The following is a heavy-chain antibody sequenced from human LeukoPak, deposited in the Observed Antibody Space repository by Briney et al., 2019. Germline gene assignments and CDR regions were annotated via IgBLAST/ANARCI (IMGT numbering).Heavy chain of an antibody. CDR2: IYTSGNT. CDR3: ARDGYYFDSSGYYF. J-gene: IGHJ4*02. Sequence: PSETLSLTCTVSGGSISSYYWSWIRQPARKGLKWIGHIYTSGNTNYNPSLKSRVTMSVDTSKNQFSLKLRSVTAADTAVYYCARDGYYFDSSGYYFWGQGTLVTVSS. V-gene: IGHV4-4*07. D-gene: IGHD3-22*01. CDR1: GGSISSYY.